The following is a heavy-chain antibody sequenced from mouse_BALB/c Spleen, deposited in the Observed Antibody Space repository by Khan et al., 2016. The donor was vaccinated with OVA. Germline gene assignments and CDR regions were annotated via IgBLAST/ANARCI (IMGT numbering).Heavy chain of an antibody. J-gene: IGHJ4*01. Sequence: VHVKQSGPELVKPGASVKISCKTSGYTFTEYTLHWMKQSHGKSLEWIGVINPKNGVTSYNQKFKGKATLTVDKSSSTAYMEFRSLTSEDSAVYYCARDAGRYWGQGTSVTVSS. CDR3: ARDAGRY. V-gene: IGHV1-18*01. CDR2: INPKNGVT. CDR1: GYTFTEYT. D-gene: IGHD3-3*01.